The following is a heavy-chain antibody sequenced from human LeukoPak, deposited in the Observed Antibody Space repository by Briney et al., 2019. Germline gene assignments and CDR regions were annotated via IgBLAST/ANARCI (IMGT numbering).Heavy chain of an antibody. CDR1: GFTFSSYW. J-gene: IGHJ4*02. Sequence: GGSLRLSCAASGFTFSSYWMSWVRQAPGKGLEWVANIKQDGSEKYYVDSVKGRFTISRDNAKNSLYLQMNSLRAEDTAVYYCARGGAVAGTAFDYWGQGTLVTVSS. CDR3: ARGGAVAGTAFDY. CDR2: IKQDGSEK. V-gene: IGHV3-7*01. D-gene: IGHD6-19*01.